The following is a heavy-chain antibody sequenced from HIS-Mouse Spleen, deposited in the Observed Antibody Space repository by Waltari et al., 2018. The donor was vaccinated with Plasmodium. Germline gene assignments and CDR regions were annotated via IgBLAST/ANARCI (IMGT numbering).Heavy chain of an antibody. D-gene: IGHD6-6*01. CDR3: ARNGGIAARNWFDP. Sequence: QVQLPESGPGLVKPSEPLSLTCTVSGGSISSYYWRWIRQPPGKGLAWIGYIYYRGSTNYNPSLKSRVTISVDTSKNQFSLKLSSVTAADTAVYYCARNGGIAARNWFDPWGQGTLVTVSS. J-gene: IGHJ5*02. V-gene: IGHV4-59*01. CDR1: GGSISSYY. CDR2: IYYRGST.